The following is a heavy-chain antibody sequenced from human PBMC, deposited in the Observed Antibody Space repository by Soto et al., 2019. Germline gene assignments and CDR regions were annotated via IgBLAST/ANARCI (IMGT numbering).Heavy chain of an antibody. CDR3: AREVQVHTPAFVY. CDR1: GGTFNTYA. Sequence: QVQLVQSGAEMKKPGSSVKVSCQSSGGTFNTYAMNWVRQAPGQGPEWMGDISPMFGAANYAPKFQGRVNTTGDKSTGTSYIQSSSLTSEDTALYFCAREVQVHTPAFVYWGQGTLVTVSS. D-gene: IGHD3-10*01. CDR2: ISPMFGAA. J-gene: IGHJ4*02. V-gene: IGHV1-69*06.